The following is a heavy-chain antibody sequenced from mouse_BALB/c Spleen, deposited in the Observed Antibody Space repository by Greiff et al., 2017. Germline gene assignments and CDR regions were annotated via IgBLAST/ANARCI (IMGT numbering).Heavy chain of an antibody. D-gene: IGHD2-10*02. CDR2: IDPSDSYT. CDR3: ARRRKYGNYYWYFDV. Sequence: VQLQQSGAELVKPGASVKLSCKASGYTFTSYWMHWVKQRPGQGLEWIGEIDPSDSYTNYNQKFKGKATLTVDKSSSTAYMQLSSLTSEDSAVYYCARRRKYGNYYWYFDVWGAGTTVTVSS. V-gene: IGHV1-69*02. J-gene: IGHJ1*01. CDR1: GYTFTSYW.